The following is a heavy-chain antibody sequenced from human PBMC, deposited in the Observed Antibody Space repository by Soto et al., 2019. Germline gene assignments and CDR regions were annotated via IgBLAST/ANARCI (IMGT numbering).Heavy chain of an antibody. D-gene: IGHD2-2*01. CDR3: AKELPAALTYYYYGMDV. CDR1: GFTFSSYG. J-gene: IGHJ6*02. CDR2: ISYDGSNK. V-gene: IGHV3-30*18. Sequence: GGSLRLSCAASGFTFSSYGMHWVRQAPGKGLEWVAVISYDGSNKYYADSVKGRFTISRDNSKNTLYLQMNSLRAEDTAVYYCAKELPAALTYYYYGMDVWGQGTTVTVSS.